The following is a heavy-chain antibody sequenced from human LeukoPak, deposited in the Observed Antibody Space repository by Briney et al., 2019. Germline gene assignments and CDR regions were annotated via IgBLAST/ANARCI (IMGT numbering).Heavy chain of an antibody. CDR3: AGETYYYGSGSPTTDAFDI. CDR2: IYYSGST. CDR1: GGSISSYY. V-gene: IGHV4-59*01. J-gene: IGHJ3*02. D-gene: IGHD3-10*01. Sequence: SETLSLTCTVSGGSISSYYWSWIRQPPGKGLEWIGYIYYSGSTNYNPSLKSRVTISVDTSKNQFSLKLSSVTAADTAVYYCAGETYYYGSGSPTTDAFDIWGQGTMVTVSS.